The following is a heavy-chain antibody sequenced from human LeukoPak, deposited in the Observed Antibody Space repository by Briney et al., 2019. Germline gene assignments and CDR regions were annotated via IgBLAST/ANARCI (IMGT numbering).Heavy chain of an antibody. Sequence: GASVKVSCMTSGYNFNNYGISWVRQAPGQGLEGMGWISVYSGDTNCAQKLQGRVTMTTDTSTSTAYMELRRLRSDDTAVYYCARLEMYNYDSSGYYLGGYFDYWGQGTLVTVSS. CDR1: GYNFNNYG. V-gene: IGHV1-18*01. D-gene: IGHD3-22*01. J-gene: IGHJ4*02. CDR2: ISVYSGDT. CDR3: ARLEMYNYDSSGYYLGGYFDY.